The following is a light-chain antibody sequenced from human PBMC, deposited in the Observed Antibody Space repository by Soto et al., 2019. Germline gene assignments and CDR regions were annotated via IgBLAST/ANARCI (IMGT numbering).Light chain of an antibody. CDR2: DAS. CDR1: QSISSW. V-gene: IGKV1-5*01. J-gene: IGKJ4*01. CDR3: EQYNRYSLT. Sequence: DIQMTQSPSTLSASVGDRVTITCRASQSISSWLAWYQQKPGKAPKLLSYDASSLESGAPSRFSGSGSDTEFTLTINNLQPDDFATYHCEQYNRYSLTFGGGTKVEIK.